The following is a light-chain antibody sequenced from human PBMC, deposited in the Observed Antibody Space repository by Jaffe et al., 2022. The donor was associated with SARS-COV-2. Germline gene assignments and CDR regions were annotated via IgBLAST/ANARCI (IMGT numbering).Light chain of an antibody. Sequence: DIQMTQSPSSLSASVGDRVTITCRASQDISDYLAWYQQKPGGLPKLLIYGASTLQSGVPSRFTGSGSGTDFSLTISSLQPDDVATYYCQKYDTAPRTFGPGTKVEIK. V-gene: IGKV1-27*01. CDR3: QKYDTAPRT. J-gene: IGKJ1*01. CDR1: QDISDY. CDR2: GAS.